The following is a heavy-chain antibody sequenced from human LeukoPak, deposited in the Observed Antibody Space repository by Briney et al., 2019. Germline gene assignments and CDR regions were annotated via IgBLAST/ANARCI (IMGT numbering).Heavy chain of an antibody. D-gene: IGHD2-21*01. CDR3: ARPSIAGAFDI. Sequence: SETLSLTCTVSGGSISSYYWSWIRQPPGKGLEWIGYIYTSGSTNYNPSLKSRVTISVDTSKNQFSLKLSSVTAADTAVYYCARPSIAGAFDIWGQGTMVTVSS. J-gene: IGHJ3*02. CDR2: IYTSGST. V-gene: IGHV4-4*09. CDR1: GGSISSYY.